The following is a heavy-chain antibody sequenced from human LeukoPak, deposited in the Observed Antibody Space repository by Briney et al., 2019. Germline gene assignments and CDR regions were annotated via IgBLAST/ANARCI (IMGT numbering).Heavy chain of an antibody. V-gene: IGHV3-48*01. CDR2: ISSSSSTI. J-gene: IGHJ4*02. Sequence: GGSLRLSCAASGFTFSSYSMNWVRQAPGKGLEWVSYISSSSSTIYYADSVKGRFTISRDNAKNSLYLQMNSLRAEDTAVYYCARAVYRWGGSSRGGSPNIYYFDYWGQGTLVTVPS. CDR3: ARAVYRWGGSSRGGSPNIYYFDY. D-gene: IGHD1-26*01. CDR1: GFTFSSYS.